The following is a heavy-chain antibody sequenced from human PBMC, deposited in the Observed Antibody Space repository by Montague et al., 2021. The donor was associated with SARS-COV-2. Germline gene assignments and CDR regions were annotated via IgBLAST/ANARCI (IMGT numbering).Heavy chain of an antibody. J-gene: IGHJ4*02. CDR1: GASISTGAYY. V-gene: IGHV4-31*03. CDR3: ATASGSGSLGFHY. CDR2: IYYSGTI. Sequence: TLSLTRTVSGASISTGAYYWSWIRQHPEKGLEWIGYIYYSGTIYYXPSLKSRVAISLDTSNNHSSLKLSSVTAADTAVYYCATASGSGSLGFHYWGQGTLVLVSS. D-gene: IGHD3-10*01.